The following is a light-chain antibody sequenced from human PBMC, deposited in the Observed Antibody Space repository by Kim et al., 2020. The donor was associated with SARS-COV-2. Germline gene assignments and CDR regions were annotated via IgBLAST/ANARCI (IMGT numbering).Light chain of an antibody. J-gene: IGKJ2*01. V-gene: IGKV1-5*01. CDR1: QYLVTL. CDR2: DVS. CDR3: QQYKSDPYT. Sequence: GDTVSITCRASQYLVTLVAWYQQKPEMAPKVLMYDVSKLKSGVPSRFSGSVSGTEFTLTITSLQPDDFASYYCQQYKSDPYTFGQGTKLEIK.